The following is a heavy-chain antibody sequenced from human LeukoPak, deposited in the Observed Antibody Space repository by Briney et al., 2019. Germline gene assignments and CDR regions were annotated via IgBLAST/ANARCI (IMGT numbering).Heavy chain of an antibody. CDR3: ATESTGAYDAFDI. J-gene: IGHJ3*02. Sequence: ASVKVSCKASGYTFTSYGISWVRQAPGQGLEWMGWISAYNGNTNYAQKLQGRVTMTEDTSTDTAYMELSSLRSEDTAVYYCATESTGAYDAFDIWGQGTMVTVSS. D-gene: IGHD7-27*01. V-gene: IGHV1-18*01. CDR1: GYTFTSYG. CDR2: ISAYNGNT.